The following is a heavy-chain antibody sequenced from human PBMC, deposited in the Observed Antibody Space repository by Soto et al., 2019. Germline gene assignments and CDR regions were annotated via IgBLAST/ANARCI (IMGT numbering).Heavy chain of an antibody. D-gene: IGHD3-10*01. CDR1: GGSISGYY. CDR3: ARESYYGSGATVVAY. J-gene: IGHJ4*02. CDR2: NYYCGTT. V-gene: IGHV4-59*01. Sequence: SETLSLTCTVSGGSISGYYWSWIRQPPGKGQEWNGYNYYCGTTSYNPSLNCRVTMSVDTSKNQFSLKVFSVFAADTAVYYCARESYYGSGATVVAYWGQGT.